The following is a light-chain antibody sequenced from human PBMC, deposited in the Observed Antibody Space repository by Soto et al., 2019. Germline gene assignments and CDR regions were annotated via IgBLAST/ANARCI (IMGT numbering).Light chain of an antibody. CDR2: GAS. J-gene: IGKJ2*01. V-gene: IGKV3-15*01. CDR3: QQYNNWPRT. CDR1: QSVSSN. Sequence: EIVMTQSPATLSVSPGERATVSCRASQSVSSNLAWYQQKPGQAPRLLIYGASTRATGIPARFSGSGSGTAFTLTIGSLQSEDFAVYYGQQYNNWPRTFGQGTKLEIK.